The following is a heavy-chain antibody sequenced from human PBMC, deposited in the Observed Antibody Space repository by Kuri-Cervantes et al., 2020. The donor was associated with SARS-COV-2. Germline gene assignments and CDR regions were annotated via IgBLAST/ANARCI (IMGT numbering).Heavy chain of an antibody. D-gene: IGHD2-2*02. Sequence: GGSLRLSCAASGFTFSDYYMSWIRQAPGKGLEWVSYISSSGSTIYYADSVKGRFTISRDNAKNSLYLQMNSLRAEDTAVYYCARGRKYCSSTSCYTVWYFDLWGRGTLVTVSS. J-gene: IGHJ2*01. CDR2: ISSSGSTI. CDR3: ARGRKYCSSTSCYTVWYFDL. CDR1: GFTFSDYY. V-gene: IGHV3-11*04.